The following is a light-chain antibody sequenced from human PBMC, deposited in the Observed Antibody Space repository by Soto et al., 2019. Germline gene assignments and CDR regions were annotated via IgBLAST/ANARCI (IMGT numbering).Light chain of an antibody. J-gene: IGKJ5*01. CDR3: QQYGGSIT. Sequence: EIVMTQSPATLSVSPGERATLSCRASQSISGNLAWYQQKPGQAPRLLIYGASTRATGLPARFSGSGSGTEFTLTISSLQSEDFAVYYCQQYGGSITFGQGTRLEIK. CDR1: QSISGN. CDR2: GAS. V-gene: IGKV3-15*01.